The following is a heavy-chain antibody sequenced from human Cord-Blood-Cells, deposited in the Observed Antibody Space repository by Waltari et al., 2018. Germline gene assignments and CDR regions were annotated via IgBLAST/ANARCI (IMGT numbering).Heavy chain of an antibody. D-gene: IGHD3-9*01. CDR1: GGSISSSSYY. V-gene: IGHV4-39*01. CDR2: IYYSGST. Sequence: QLQLQESGPGLVKPSETLSLTCTVSGGSISSSSYYWGWIRQPPRKGLEWIGSIYYSGSTYYNPSLKSRVTISVDTSKNQFSLKLSSVTAADTAVYYCARQRSYYDILTGYYAFDIWGQGTMVTVSS. J-gene: IGHJ3*02. CDR3: ARQRSYYDILTGYYAFDI.